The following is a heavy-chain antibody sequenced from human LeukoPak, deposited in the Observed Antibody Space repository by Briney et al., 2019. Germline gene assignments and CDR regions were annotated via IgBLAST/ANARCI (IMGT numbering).Heavy chain of an antibody. CDR1: GGTFSSYA. D-gene: IGHD1-26*01. CDR3: ARGRSGWEYYFDY. Sequence: SVKVSCKASGGTFSSYAISWVRQAPGQGLEWMGGIIPIFGTANYAQKFQGRVTITADESTSTAYMELSSLGSEDTAVYYCARGRSGWEYYFDYWGQGTLVTVSS. J-gene: IGHJ4*02. CDR2: IIPIFGTA. V-gene: IGHV1-69*13.